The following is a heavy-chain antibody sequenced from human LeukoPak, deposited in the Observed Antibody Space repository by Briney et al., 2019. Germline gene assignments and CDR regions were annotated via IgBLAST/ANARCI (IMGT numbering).Heavy chain of an antibody. CDR1: GFTVSTNY. CDR2: LYSGGST. D-gene: IGHD2-15*01. CDR3: AKNGDRGAYCSGGSCYPYYYYYIDV. Sequence: PGGSLRLSCAASGFTVSTNYMSWVRQAPGKGLEWVSVLYSGGSTYYADSVQGRFTISRDNSKNTLYLQMNSLRAEDTAIYYCAKNGDRGAYCSGGSCYPYYYYYIDVWGKGTTVTISS. J-gene: IGHJ6*03. V-gene: IGHV3-53*01.